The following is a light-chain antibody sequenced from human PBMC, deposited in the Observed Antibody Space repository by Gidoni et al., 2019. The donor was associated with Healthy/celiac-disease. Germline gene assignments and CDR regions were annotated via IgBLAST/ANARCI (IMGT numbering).Light chain of an antibody. CDR3: SSYAGSNNLGV. J-gene: IGLJ1*01. V-gene: IGLV2-8*01. CDR1: SSDVGGYNY. CDR2: EVS. Sequence: QSALTQPPSASGSPGQSVTISCTGTSSDVGGYNYVAWDQQHPGKAPNLMIYEVSKRPSVVPDRFSGSKSGNTASLTVSGLQAEDEADYYCSSYAGSNNLGVFGTGTKVTVL.